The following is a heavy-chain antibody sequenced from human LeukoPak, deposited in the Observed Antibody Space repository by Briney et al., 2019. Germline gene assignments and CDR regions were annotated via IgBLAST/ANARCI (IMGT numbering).Heavy chain of an antibody. Sequence: GGSLRLSCAASGFTFSSYGMHWVRQAPGKGLEWVAVISYDGSNKYYADSVKGRFTISRDNSKNTLYLQMNRLRAEDTAVYYCAKDHRGATSLDYWGQGTLVTVSS. CDR1: GFTFSSYG. D-gene: IGHD1-26*01. CDR2: ISYDGSNK. CDR3: AKDHRGATSLDY. V-gene: IGHV3-30*18. J-gene: IGHJ4*02.